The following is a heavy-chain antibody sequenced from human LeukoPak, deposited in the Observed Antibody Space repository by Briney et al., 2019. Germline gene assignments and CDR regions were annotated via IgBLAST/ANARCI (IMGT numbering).Heavy chain of an antibody. D-gene: IGHD3-22*01. CDR3: ARDMIVVAEYFQH. CDR1: GYTFTSYG. J-gene: IGHJ1*01. Sequence: ASVKVSCKASGYTFTSYGISWVRQAPGQGLEWVGWISAYNGNTNYAQKFQGRVTMTTDTSTSTAYMELGSLRSDDTAVYYCARDMIVVAEYFQHWGQGTLVTVSS. V-gene: IGHV1-18*01. CDR2: ISAYNGNT.